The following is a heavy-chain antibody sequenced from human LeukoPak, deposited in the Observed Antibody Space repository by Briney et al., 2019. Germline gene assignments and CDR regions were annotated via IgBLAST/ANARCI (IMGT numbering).Heavy chain of an antibody. V-gene: IGHV3-23*01. D-gene: IGHD4-17*01. CDR2: ISGSGGST. Sequence: PGGSLRLSCAASGFTFSSYAVSWVRQAPGKGLEWVSAISGSGGSTYYADSVKGRFTISRDNSKNTLYLQMNSLRAEDTAVYYCAKHPTGGVTTSDFDYWGQGTLVTVSS. CDR3: AKHPTGGVTTSDFDY. J-gene: IGHJ4*02. CDR1: GFTFSSYA.